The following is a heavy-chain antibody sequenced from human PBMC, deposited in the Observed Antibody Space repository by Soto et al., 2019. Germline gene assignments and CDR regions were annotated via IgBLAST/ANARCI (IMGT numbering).Heavy chain of an antibody. V-gene: IGHV3-23*01. CDR1: GFTFSSYA. D-gene: IGHD3-22*01. Sequence: GGSLRLSCAASGFTFSSYAMSWVRQAPGKGLEWVSAISGSGGSTYYADSVKGRFTISRDNSKNTLYLQMNSLRAEDTAVYYCAKDNDYYDSSGYSNWFDPWGQGTLVTVSS. CDR3: AKDNDYYDSSGYSNWFDP. CDR2: ISGSGGST. J-gene: IGHJ5*02.